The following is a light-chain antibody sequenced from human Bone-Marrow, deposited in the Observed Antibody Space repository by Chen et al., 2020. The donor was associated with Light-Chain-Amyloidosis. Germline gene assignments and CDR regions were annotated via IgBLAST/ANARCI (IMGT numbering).Light chain of an antibody. J-gene: IGLJ2*01. V-gene: IGLV1-44*01. CDR2: TNS. CDR3: ATYDDSLNGAA. CDR1: RSNIGSNT. Sequence: QSVQSQPPSASGTPGQRVTISCSGGRSNIGSNTVNWYQHLPGKAPKLLIHTNSYRPSGVPDRFSASKSGTSASLAISGLQSEDEADYYCATYDDSLNGAAFGGGTKLTVL.